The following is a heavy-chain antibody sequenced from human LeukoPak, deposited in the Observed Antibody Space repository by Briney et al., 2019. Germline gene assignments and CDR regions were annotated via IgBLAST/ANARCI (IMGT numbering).Heavy chain of an antibody. CDR1: GFTFSSYA. V-gene: IGHV3-23*01. CDR3: AKATRSSVAGSSFDL. J-gene: IGHJ2*01. D-gene: IGHD6-19*01. CDR2: ITGSGRTT. Sequence: GGSLRLSCAASGFTFSSYALSWVRQAPGKGLEWVSSITGSGRTTYYVDSVKGRFTISRDNSKNTLYVQMNSLRAEDTAVYYCAKATRSSVAGSSFDLWGRGTLVTVSS.